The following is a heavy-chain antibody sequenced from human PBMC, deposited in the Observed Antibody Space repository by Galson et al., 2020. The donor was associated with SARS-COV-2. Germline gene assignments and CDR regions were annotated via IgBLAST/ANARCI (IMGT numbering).Heavy chain of an antibody. V-gene: IGHV3-30*18. J-gene: IGHJ6*02. D-gene: IGHD3-3*01. CDR3: AKDLGTPKGYYDFLSGYCAGLGGDYYNGMDV. CDR1: GFTFSSYG. Sequence: GESLKISCAASGFTFSSYGMHWVRQAPGKGLEWVAVISYDGSNTYYAASVKGRFTISRDNSKNTLYLQMNSLRAEDTAVYYCAKDLGTPKGYYDFLSGYCAGLGGDYYNGMDVWGQGTTVTVSS. CDR2: ISYDGSNT.